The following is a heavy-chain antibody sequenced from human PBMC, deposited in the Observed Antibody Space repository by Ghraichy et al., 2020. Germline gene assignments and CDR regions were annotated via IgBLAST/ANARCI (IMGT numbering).Heavy chain of an antibody. Sequence: GGSLRLSCVTSGFDFRAHGMGWVRQGPGKGLEWVSGINKNADSTNYADSVKGRFTISRDNAKNALYLQMHSLRADDTALYFCARRYTGTYYSLFDYWGQGTPITVSS. CDR2: INKNADST. CDR1: GFDFRAHG. CDR3: ARRYTGTYYSLFDY. V-gene: IGHV3-20*04. J-gene: IGHJ4*02. D-gene: IGHD3-10*01.